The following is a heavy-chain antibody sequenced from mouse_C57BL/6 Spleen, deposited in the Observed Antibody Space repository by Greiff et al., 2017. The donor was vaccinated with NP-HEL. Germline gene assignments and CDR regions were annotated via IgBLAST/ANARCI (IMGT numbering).Heavy chain of an antibody. J-gene: IGHJ2*01. CDR2: IYPGDGDT. CDR3: ARKGTTVVALDY. D-gene: IGHD1-1*01. CDR1: GYAFSSSW. V-gene: IGHV1-82*01. Sequence: QVQLQQSGPELVKPGASVKISCKASGYAFSSSWMNWVKQRPGKGLEWLGRIYPGDGDTNYNGKFKGKATLTADKSSSTAYMQLSSLTSEDSAVYFCARKGTTVVALDYWGQGTTLTVSS.